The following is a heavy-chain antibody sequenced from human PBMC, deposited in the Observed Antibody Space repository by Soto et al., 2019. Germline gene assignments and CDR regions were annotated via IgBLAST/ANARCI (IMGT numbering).Heavy chain of an antibody. D-gene: IGHD6-13*01. CDR3: ARDGIAAAGVFDY. CDR2: ICYSGST. J-gene: IGHJ4*02. CDR1: GGSISSGGYY. Sequence: SETLSLTCTVSGGSISSGGYYWSWIRQHPGKGLEWIGYICYSGSTYYNPSLTSRVTISVDTSKNQFSLKLSSVTAADTAVYYCARDGIAAAGVFDYWGQGTLVTVSS. V-gene: IGHV4-31*03.